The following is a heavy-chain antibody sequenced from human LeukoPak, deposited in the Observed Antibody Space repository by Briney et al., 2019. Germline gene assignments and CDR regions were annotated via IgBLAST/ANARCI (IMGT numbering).Heavy chain of an antibody. CDR1: GGSFSGYY. V-gene: IGHV4-34*01. J-gene: IGHJ5*02. CDR3: ASRPGWFDP. Sequence: SETLSLTCAVYGGSFSGYYWSWIRQPPGKGLEWIGKINHSGSTNYNPSLKSRVTISVDTSKNQFSLKLSSVTAADTAVYYCASRPGWFDPWGQGTLVTVSS. CDR2: INHSGST. D-gene: IGHD7-27*01.